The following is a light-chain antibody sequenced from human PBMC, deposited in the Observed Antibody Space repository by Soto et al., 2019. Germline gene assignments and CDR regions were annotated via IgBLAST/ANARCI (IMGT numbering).Light chain of an antibody. V-gene: IGKV1-39*01. Sequence: DIQMTQSPSSLSASVGDRVTITCRASQSISNFINWYQQKPGKAPKLLIRSASSLQSGVPSRFSGSGSGTDFTPSITSLQPEDFATYYCQQSYGAPITFGQGTRLEIK. J-gene: IGKJ5*01. CDR2: SAS. CDR1: QSISNF. CDR3: QQSYGAPIT.